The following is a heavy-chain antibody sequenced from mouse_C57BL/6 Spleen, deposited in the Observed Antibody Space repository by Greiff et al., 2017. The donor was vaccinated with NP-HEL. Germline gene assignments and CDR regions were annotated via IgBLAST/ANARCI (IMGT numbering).Heavy chain of an antibody. CDR2: SWWDDAK. V-gene: IGHV8-8*01. Sequence: QVQLKESGPGLLQPSQTLSLTCSFSGFSLSTFGMGVGWIRQPSGKGLEWLAHSWWDDAKYYNPALKSRLTISKDTSKNQVFLKIANVDTADTATYYCARIEGDYYGSSYGDAMDYWGQGTSVTVSS. J-gene: IGHJ4*01. CDR3: ARIEGDYYGSSYGDAMDY. CDR1: GFSLSTFGMG. D-gene: IGHD1-1*01.